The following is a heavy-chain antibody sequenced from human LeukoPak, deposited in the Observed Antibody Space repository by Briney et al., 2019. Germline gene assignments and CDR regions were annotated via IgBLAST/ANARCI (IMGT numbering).Heavy chain of an antibody. V-gene: IGHV1-69*04. CDR2: IIPILGIA. J-gene: IGHJ6*02. Sequence: SVKVSCKASGGTFSSYAISWVRQAPGQGLEWMGRIIPILGIANYAQKFQGRVTITADKSTSTAYMELSSLRSEDTAVYYCASNYYDSSGYDYHYGMDVWGQGTTVTVSS. D-gene: IGHD3-22*01. CDR3: ASNYYDSSGYDYHYGMDV. CDR1: GGTFSSYA.